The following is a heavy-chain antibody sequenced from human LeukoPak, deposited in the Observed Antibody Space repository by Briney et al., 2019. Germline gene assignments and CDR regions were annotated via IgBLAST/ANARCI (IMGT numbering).Heavy chain of an antibody. CDR1: GGSISSRGYY. D-gene: IGHD2-21*02. V-gene: IGHV4-39*07. CDR2: IYYSGST. J-gene: IGHJ4*02. CDR3: ARFERPSVSGLWSSPVVVTPSRVDY. Sequence: SETLSLTCTVSGGSISSRGYYWGWIRQPPGKGLEWIGSIYYSGSTYYNPSLKSRVTISVDTSKNQFSLKLNSVTAADTAVYYCARFERPSVSGLWSSPVVVTPSRVDYWGQGTLVTVSS.